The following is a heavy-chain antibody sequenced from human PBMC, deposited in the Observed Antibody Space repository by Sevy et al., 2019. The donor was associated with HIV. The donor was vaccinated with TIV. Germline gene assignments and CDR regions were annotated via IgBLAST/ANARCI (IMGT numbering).Heavy chain of an antibody. Sequence: QLGGSLRLSCTASGFTFSNFGMHWVRQVPGKGLEWVTFIRYDGSDKYYAASVKGRFTISRDDSKNTLYLQMDSLRPEDTAIYYCAKDFAGPGRRYFDFWGQGALVTVSS. J-gene: IGHJ4*02. D-gene: IGHD6-13*01. CDR1: GFTFSNFG. V-gene: IGHV3-30*02. CDR3: AKDFAGPGRRYFDF. CDR2: IRYDGSDK.